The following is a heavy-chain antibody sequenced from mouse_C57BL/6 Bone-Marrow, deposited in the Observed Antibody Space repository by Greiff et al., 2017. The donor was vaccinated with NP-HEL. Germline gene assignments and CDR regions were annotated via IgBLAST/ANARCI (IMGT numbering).Heavy chain of an antibody. V-gene: IGHV1-22*01. CDR3: ARGSSGYPAWFAY. CDR2: INPNNGGT. Sequence: VQLKQSGPELVKPGASVKMSCKASGYTFTDYNMHWVKQSHGKSLEWIGYINPNNGGTSYNQKFKGKATLTVNKSSSTAYMELRSLTSEDSAVYYCARGSSGYPAWFAYWGQGTLVTVSA. CDR1: GYTFTDYN. J-gene: IGHJ3*01. D-gene: IGHD3-2*02.